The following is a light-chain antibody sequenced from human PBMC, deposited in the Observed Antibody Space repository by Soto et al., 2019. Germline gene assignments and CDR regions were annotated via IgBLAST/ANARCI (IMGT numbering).Light chain of an antibody. CDR2: GAS. CDR1: QSVSNNY. Sequence: SPAALSVAXGERXTLCCRASQSVSNNYLAWYQQKPGQAPRLLIYGASNRATVIPDRFSGSGSATDFTLTISRLEPEDFAVYYCQQYGSSGTFGQGTKVDI. CDR3: QQYGSSGT. J-gene: IGKJ1*01. V-gene: IGKV3-20*01.